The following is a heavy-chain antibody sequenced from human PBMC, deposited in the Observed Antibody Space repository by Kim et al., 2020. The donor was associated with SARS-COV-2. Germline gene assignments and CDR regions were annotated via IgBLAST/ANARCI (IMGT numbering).Heavy chain of an antibody. CDR2: IWYDGSNK. Sequence: GGSLRLSCAASGFTFSSYGMHWVRQAPGRGLEWVAVIWYDGSNKYYADSVKGRFTISRDNSKNTLYLQMNSLRAEDTAVYYCARDLSADLTYGMDVWGQGTTVTVSS. CDR1: GFTFSSYG. J-gene: IGHJ6*02. CDR3: ARDLSADLTYGMDV. V-gene: IGHV3-33*01. D-gene: IGHD3-9*01.